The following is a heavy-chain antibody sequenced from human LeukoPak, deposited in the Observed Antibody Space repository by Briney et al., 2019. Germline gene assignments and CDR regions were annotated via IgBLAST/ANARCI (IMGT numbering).Heavy chain of an antibody. CDR1: SGSFSGYY. D-gene: IGHD3-10*01. CDR3: ARGQWEVRGIIITQLDY. Sequence: SVTLSLTCAVYSGSFSGYYWSWIRQPPGKGLEWIGESKHSGGTNYNPSLKSRVTISVDTSKKQLSLTLTSVTAADTAVYYCARGQWEVRGIIITQLDYWGQGSLVTVSS. J-gene: IGHJ4*02. V-gene: IGHV4-34*01. CDR2: SKHSGGT.